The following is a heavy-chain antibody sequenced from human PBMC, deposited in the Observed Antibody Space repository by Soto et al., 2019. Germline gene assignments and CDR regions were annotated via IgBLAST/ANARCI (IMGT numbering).Heavy chain of an antibody. CDR3: AKRDYCSSTSCYKVSYYYYGMDV. Sequence: GGSLRLSCAASGFTFSSYAMSWVRQAPGKGLEWVSAISGSGGSTYYADSVKGRFTISRDNSKNTLYLQMNSLRAEDTAVYYCAKRDYCSSTSCYKVSYYYYGMDVWGQGTTVTVSS. J-gene: IGHJ6*02. V-gene: IGHV3-23*01. CDR2: ISGSGGST. D-gene: IGHD2-2*02. CDR1: GFTFSSYA.